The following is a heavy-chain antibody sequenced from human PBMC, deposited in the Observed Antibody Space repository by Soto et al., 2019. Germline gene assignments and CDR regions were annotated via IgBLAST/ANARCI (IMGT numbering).Heavy chain of an antibody. CDR1: GFTFSSYW. D-gene: IGHD4-4*01. CDR3: AREGVDYSNYDAFDI. CDR2: INSDGSST. V-gene: IGHV3-74*01. Sequence: GGSLRLSCAASGFTFSSYWMHWVRQAPGKGLVWVSRINSDGSSTSYADSVKGRFTISRDNAKNTLYLQMNSLGAEDTAVYYCAREGVDYSNYDAFDIWGQGTMVTVSS. J-gene: IGHJ3*02.